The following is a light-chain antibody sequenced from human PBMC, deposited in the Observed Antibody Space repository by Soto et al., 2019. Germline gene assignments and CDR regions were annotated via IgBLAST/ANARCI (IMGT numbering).Light chain of an antibody. CDR1: SSDVGGYNY. V-gene: IGLV2-8*01. J-gene: IGLJ2*01. CDR3: SSYAGSNNLV. CDR2: EVS. Sequence: QSALTQPPSASGSPGQSVTISCTGTSSDVGGYNYVSWYQQHPGKAPKLMTYEVSKRPSGVPDRFSGSKSGNTASLTVSGLQGEDEADYYCSSYAGSNNLVFGGGTKLTVL.